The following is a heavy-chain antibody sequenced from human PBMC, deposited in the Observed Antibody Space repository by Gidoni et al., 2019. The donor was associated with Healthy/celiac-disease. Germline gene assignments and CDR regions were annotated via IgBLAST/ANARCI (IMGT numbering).Heavy chain of an antibody. D-gene: IGHD3-22*01. J-gene: IGHJ3*02. CDR3: AYRTYYYDSSGYEHNYDAFDI. CDR2: INPNSGGT. Sequence: QVQLVQSGAEVKKPGASVKVSCKASGYTFTGYYMHWVRQAPGQGLEWMGWINPNSGGTNYAQKFQGRVTMTRDTSISTAYMELSRLRSDDTAVYYCAYRTYYYDSSGYEHNYDAFDIWGQGTMVTVSS. V-gene: IGHV1-2*02. CDR1: GYTFTGYY.